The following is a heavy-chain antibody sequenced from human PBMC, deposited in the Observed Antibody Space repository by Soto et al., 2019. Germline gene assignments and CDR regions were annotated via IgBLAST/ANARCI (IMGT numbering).Heavy chain of an antibody. J-gene: IGHJ6*02. CDR1: GGSFSGYY. V-gene: IGHV4-34*01. CDR3: ARGIWGPAPKSGYYYYGMDV. CDR2: INHSGST. D-gene: IGHD3-16*01. Sequence: SETLSLTCAVYGGSFSGYYWRWIRHPPGKGLEWIGEINHSGSTNYKPSLKSRVTISVDTSKNQFSLKLSSVTAADTAVYYCARGIWGPAPKSGYYYYGMDVWVQGTTVTVSS.